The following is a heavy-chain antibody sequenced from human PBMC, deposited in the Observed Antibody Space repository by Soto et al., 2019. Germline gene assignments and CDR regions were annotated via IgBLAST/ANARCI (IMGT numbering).Heavy chain of an antibody. CDR1: GYSFTSLD. Sequence: QVQLVQSGAEVREPGASVKVSCKASGYSFTSLDINWVRQTTGQGLEWMGWMQPSSGRTGYAQKFQGRVTMTRDTSINTAYMELSSLTSDDTAFYYCARGVTAGVDYWGQGTLGTVSS. CDR2: MQPSSGRT. J-gene: IGHJ4*02. V-gene: IGHV1-8*01. D-gene: IGHD1-26*01. CDR3: ARGVTAGVDY.